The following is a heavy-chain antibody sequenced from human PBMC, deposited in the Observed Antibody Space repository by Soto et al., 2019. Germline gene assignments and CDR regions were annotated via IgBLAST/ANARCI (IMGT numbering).Heavy chain of an antibody. CDR1: GFTFSSYS. D-gene: IGHD3-22*01. CDR2: ISSSSSYI. V-gene: IGHV3-21*01. CDR3: ALRGYYDSSGYYSTGYYGMDV. Sequence: GGSLRLSCAASGFTFSSYSMNWVRQAPGKGLEWVSSISSSSSYIYYADSVKGRFTISRDNAKNSLYLQMNSLRAEDTAVYYCALRGYYDSSGYYSTGYYGMDVWGQGTTVTVSS. J-gene: IGHJ6*02.